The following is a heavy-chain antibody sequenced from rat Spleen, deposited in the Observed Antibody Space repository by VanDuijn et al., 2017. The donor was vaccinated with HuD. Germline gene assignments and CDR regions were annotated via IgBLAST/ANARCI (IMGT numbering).Heavy chain of an antibody. CDR1: GFTFSNYY. V-gene: IGHV5-25*01. Sequence: EVQLVESGGGLVQPGRSMKLSCAASGFTFSNYYMAWVRQAPTKGLEWVASISTGGDNSYYRDSVKGRFTISRDNAKSTLSLQMDSLRSEDTATYYCGKDMNYYSTYPFYVMGAWGQGASVTVSS. J-gene: IGHJ4*01. CDR2: ISTGGDNS. CDR3: GKDMNYYSTYPFYVMGA. D-gene: IGHD1-2*01.